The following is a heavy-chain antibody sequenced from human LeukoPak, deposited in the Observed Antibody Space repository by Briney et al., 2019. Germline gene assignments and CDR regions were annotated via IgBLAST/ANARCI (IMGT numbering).Heavy chain of an antibody. CDR1: GFTFSSYG. D-gene: IGHD6-19*01. V-gene: IGHV3-30*18. Sequence: GKSLRLSCAASGFTFSSYGMHWVRQAPGKGLEWVAVISYDENHKYYADPVKGRFTISRDNSKNTLYLQMNSLRAEDTALYYCAKGGSGFFDYWGQGTLVTVSS. CDR2: ISYDENHK. J-gene: IGHJ4*02. CDR3: AKGGSGFFDY.